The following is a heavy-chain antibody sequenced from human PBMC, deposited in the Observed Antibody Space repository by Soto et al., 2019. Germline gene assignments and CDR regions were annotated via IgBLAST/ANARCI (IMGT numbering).Heavy chain of an antibody. J-gene: IGHJ4*02. Sequence: PSGTPFPPRTFSCGSLSSFFLGWVPQPPGKGLEWIGYIYYSGSTNYNPSLKSRVTISVDTSKNQFSLNLSSVTAADTAVYYCARGGCSSCLFDYWGQGILVTVSS. V-gene: IGHV4-59*01. CDR3: ARGGCSSCLFDY. CDR1: CGSLSSFF. D-gene: IGHD6-13*01. CDR2: IYYSGST.